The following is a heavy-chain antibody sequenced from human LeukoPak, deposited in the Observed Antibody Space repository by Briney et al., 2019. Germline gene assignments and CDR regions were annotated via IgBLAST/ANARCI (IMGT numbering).Heavy chain of an antibody. Sequence: TGGSLRLSCAASGFSFSEHYMGWIRQAPGKGLEWVSYISSSARDTFYADSVKGRFTISRDNAKNSLYLQMNSLRAEDTAVYYCARDERRYYDSSGYLIDYWGQGTLVTVSS. J-gene: IGHJ4*02. V-gene: IGHV3-11*04. D-gene: IGHD3-22*01. CDR2: ISSSARDT. CDR3: ARDERRYYDSSGYLIDY. CDR1: GFSFSEHY.